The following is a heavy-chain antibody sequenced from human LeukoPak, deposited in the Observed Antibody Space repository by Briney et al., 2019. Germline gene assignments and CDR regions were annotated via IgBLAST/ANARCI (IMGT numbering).Heavy chain of an antibody. V-gene: IGHV3-48*04. J-gene: IGHJ4*02. CDR3: ATLTVTPDY. CDR2: ISSSGSTI. Sequence: PGGSLRLSCAASGFTFSTYSMNWVRQAPGKGLEWVSYISSSGSTIYYADSVKGRFTISRDNAKNSLYLQMNSLRAEDTAVYYCATLTVTPDYWGQGTLVTVSS. D-gene: IGHD4-17*01. CDR1: GFTFSTYS.